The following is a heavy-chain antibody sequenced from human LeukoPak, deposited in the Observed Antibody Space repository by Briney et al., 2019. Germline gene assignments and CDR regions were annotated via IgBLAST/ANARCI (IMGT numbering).Heavy chain of an antibody. V-gene: IGHV5-51*01. D-gene: IGHD6-13*01. Sequence: GESLKISFQGSGYSFTSYWIGWVRKVSGKGLEWMGNIYPGDSDTSYRPGFQGQVTIPAHKSTSTSDLEGRRPQASDIAMYYCARLPQQLSTFDYWGQGTLVTVSS. CDR3: ARLPQQLSTFDY. J-gene: IGHJ4*02. CDR1: GYSFTSYW. CDR2: IYPGDSDT.